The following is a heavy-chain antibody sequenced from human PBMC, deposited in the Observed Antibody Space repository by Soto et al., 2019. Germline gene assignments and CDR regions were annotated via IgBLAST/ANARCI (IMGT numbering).Heavy chain of an antibody. V-gene: IGHV4-34*01. CDR1: CASFAGHY. Sequence: PSGTLSLTCAVHCASFAGHYWSWIRQPPGKGLEWIGEINHSGSTNYNPSLKSRVTISVDTSKNQFSLKLSSVTAADTAVYYCARVQLYDAFDIWGQGTMVT. CDR3: ARVQLYDAFDI. D-gene: IGHD5-18*01. CDR2: INHSGST. J-gene: IGHJ3*02.